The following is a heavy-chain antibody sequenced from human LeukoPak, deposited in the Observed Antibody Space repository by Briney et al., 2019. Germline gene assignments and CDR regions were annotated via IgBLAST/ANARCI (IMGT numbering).Heavy chain of an antibody. V-gene: IGHV1-18*01. CDR2: ISAYNGNT. CDR3: ASPDRTYGDYEYFQH. Sequence: ASVKVSCTASGYTFTSYGISWVRQAPGQGLEWMGWISAYNGNTNYAQKLQGRVTMTTDTSTSTAYMELRSLRSDDTAVYYCASPDRTYGDYEYFQHWGQGTLVTVSS. CDR1: GYTFTSYG. D-gene: IGHD4-17*01. J-gene: IGHJ1*01.